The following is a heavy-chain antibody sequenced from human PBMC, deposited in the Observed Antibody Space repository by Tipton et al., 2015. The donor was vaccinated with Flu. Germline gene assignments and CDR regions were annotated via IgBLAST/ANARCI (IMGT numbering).Heavy chain of an antibody. CDR2: IRSKVYGETT. CDR1: GFTFGDYG. Sequence: SLRLSCRGSGFTFGDYGMTWVRQAPGKGLEWIGVIRSKVYGETTEYAASLQGRFTVSRDDSKNTVYPQMNSLKSEDTAMYFCIRDQDGLYEVLDFWGQGTLVTVSS. D-gene: IGHD5-24*01. J-gene: IGHJ4*02. V-gene: IGHV3-49*04. CDR3: IRDQDGLYEVLDF.